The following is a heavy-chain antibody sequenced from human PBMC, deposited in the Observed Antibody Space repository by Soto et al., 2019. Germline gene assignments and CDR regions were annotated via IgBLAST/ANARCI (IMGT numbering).Heavy chain of an antibody. CDR2: IIPFLSAT. CDR3: ARGEDAYGALGSMDV. J-gene: IGHJ6*03. CDR1: GGHFDRFA. Sequence: QVQLVQSGAEVKKPGSSVKVSCRASGGHFDRFALSWLRQAHGQGLEWMGGIIPFLSATTYAHKFQGRVTITADESANTLSLGRRSLTSDDTAVFSCARGEDAYGALGSMDVWGKGHSVTVPS. V-gene: IGHV1-69*01. D-gene: IGHD4-17*01.